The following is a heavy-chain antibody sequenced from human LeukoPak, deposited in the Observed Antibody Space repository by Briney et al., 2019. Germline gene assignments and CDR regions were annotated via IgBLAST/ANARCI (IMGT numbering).Heavy chain of an antibody. J-gene: IGHJ4*02. V-gene: IGHV5-51*01. D-gene: IGHD3-3*01. CDR3: ARFRDFGVVSGDY. Sequence: GESLKISCKGSGYSFTSYWIGWVRQMPGKGLEWVGIIYPRDSDTRYSPSFQGQVTISVDKSISTAYLQWSSLKASDSAMYYCARFRDFGVVSGDYWGQGTLVTVSS. CDR2: IYPRDSDT. CDR1: GYSFTSYW.